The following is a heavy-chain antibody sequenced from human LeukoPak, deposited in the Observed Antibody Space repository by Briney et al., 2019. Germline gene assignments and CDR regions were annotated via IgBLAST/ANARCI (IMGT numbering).Heavy chain of an antibody. D-gene: IGHD3-10*01. CDR3: ARDPAGYYYGSGSYYPNRRFDY. V-gene: IGHV4-34*01. CDR2: INHSGST. J-gene: IGHJ4*02. Sequence: SETLSLTCAVYGGSFSGYYWSWIRQPPGKGLEWIGEINHSGSTNYNPSLKSRVTISVDTSKNQFSLKLSSVTAADTAVYYCARDPAGYYYGSGSYYPNRRFDYWDQGTLVTVSS. CDR1: GGSFSGYY.